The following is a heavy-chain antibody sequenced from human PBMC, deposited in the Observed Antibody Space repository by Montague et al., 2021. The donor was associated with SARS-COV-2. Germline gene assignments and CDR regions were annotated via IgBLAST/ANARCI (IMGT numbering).Heavy chain of an antibody. D-gene: IGHD6-19*01. CDR2: IDWDDDK. J-gene: IGHJ4*02. Sequence: VKPTQTLTLTCTFSGFSLRPSGMCVSWLRQPPGKALEWLALIDWDDDKYFSTSLETRLNISKDTSKNQVVPTMTDMDPVDTATYYCARVRTEQWLALSFDYWGQGTLVTVSS. V-gene: IGHV2-70*01. CDR1: GFSLRPSGMC. CDR3: ARVRTEQWLALSFDY.